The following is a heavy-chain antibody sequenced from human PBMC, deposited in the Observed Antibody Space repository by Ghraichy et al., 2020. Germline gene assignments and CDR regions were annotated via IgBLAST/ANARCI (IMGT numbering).Heavy chain of an antibody. CDR2: ISSSSSTI. D-gene: IGHD3-22*01. V-gene: IGHV3-48*01. Sequence: GGSLRLSCAASGFTFSSYSMNWVRQAPGKGLEWVSYISSSSSTIYYADSVKGRFTISRDNAKNSLNLQMNSLRAEDTAVYYCARSTYYYDSSGYYFDYWGQGTLVTVSS. CDR3: ARSTYYYDSSGYYFDY. CDR1: GFTFSSYS. J-gene: IGHJ4*02.